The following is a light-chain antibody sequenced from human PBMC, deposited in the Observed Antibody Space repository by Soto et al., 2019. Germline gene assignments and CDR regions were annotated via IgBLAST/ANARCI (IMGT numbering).Light chain of an antibody. CDR2: LGS. Sequence: DIEMTQSPLSLPVTPGEPASISCRSSQSLLHSNGYNYLDWYLQKPGQSPQLLIYLGSNRASGVPDRFSGSGSGTDFTLKISRVEAEDVGVYYCMQPLQSWTFGQGTKVEIK. V-gene: IGKV2-28*01. J-gene: IGKJ1*01. CDR3: MQPLQSWT. CDR1: QSLLHSNGYNY.